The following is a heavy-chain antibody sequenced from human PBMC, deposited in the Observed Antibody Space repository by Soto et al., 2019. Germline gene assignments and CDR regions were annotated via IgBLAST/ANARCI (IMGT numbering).Heavy chain of an antibody. CDR2: IKQDGSEK. D-gene: IGHD3-3*01. J-gene: IGHJ6*02. Sequence: GGSLRLSCAASGFTFSSYWMSWVHQAPGKGLEWVANIKQDGSEKYHVDSVKGRFTISRDNAKNSLYLQMNSLRAEDTAVYYCARDRYSYYDFWSGSLPYYYYGMDVWGQGTTVTVSS. CDR3: ARDRYSYYDFWSGSLPYYYYGMDV. CDR1: GFTFSSYW. V-gene: IGHV3-7*01.